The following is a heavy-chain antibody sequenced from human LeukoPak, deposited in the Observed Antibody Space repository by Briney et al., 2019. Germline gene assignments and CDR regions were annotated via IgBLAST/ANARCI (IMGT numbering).Heavy chain of an antibody. Sequence: ASVKVSCKASGYTFADYYMHWVRQAPGQGLEWMGWIDPNSGGTNYAQKFQGRVTMTRDTSISTAYMELSRLRSDDTAVYYCARGLSTLSINWVDYWGQGTLVTVSS. V-gene: IGHV1-2*02. D-gene: IGHD1-1*01. CDR1: GYTFADYY. J-gene: IGHJ4*02. CDR3: ARGLSTLSINWVDY. CDR2: IDPNSGGT.